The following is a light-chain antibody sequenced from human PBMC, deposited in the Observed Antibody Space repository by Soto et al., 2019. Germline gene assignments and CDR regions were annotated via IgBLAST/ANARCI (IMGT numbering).Light chain of an antibody. V-gene: IGKV1-8*01. CDR2: DAS. CDR3: QHYYSYPLT. CDR1: QGINSC. Sequence: AIRVTQSPSSFSASTGDRVTITCRASQGINSCLAWYQKKPGKAPKLLIYDASTLQSGVPSRFSGSGFGTDFTLTISNLQSEDLATYYCQHYYSYPLTFGGGTKVEIK. J-gene: IGKJ4*01.